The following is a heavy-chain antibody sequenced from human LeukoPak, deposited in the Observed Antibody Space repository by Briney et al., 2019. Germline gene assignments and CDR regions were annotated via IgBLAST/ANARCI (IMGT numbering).Heavy chain of an antibody. V-gene: IGHV1-69*13. CDR3: ARDARYYDSSGTNLSFDY. Sequence: SVKVSCKASGGTLSKYTISWVRQRPGQGLEWMGGITPRFGTANYAQKFQGRVTITADESASTAYMELSSLRSEDTAVYYCARDARYYDSSGTNLSFDYWGQGTLVTVSS. J-gene: IGHJ4*02. D-gene: IGHD3-22*01. CDR2: ITPRFGTA. CDR1: GGTLSKYT.